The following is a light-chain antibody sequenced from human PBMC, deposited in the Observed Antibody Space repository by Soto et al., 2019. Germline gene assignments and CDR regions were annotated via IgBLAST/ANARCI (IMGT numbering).Light chain of an antibody. CDR2: DVR. V-gene: IGLV2-14*03. CDR3: NSYTTSSTYV. J-gene: IGLJ1*01. Sequence: QSALTQPASVSGSPGQSIAISCTGTSSYVGGYNYVSWYQQHPGKAPKLMIYDVRNRPSGVSDRFSGSKSGNTASLTISGLQAEDEADYYCNSYTTSSTYVFGTGTKVTVL. CDR1: SSYVGGYNY.